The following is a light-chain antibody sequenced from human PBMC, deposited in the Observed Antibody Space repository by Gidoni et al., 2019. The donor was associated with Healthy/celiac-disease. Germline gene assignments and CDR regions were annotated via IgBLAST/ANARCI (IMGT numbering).Light chain of an antibody. J-gene: IGKJ3*01. V-gene: IGKV1-39*01. CDR1: QSISSY. CDR3: QQSYSTPFT. Sequence: DIQMTQSPSSLSASVGDRVTITCRASQSISSYLNWYKQKPGKAPKLLIYAASSLQSGVPSRFSGSGSGTDFTLTISSLQPEDFATYYCQQSYSTPFTVXPXTKVDIK. CDR2: AAS.